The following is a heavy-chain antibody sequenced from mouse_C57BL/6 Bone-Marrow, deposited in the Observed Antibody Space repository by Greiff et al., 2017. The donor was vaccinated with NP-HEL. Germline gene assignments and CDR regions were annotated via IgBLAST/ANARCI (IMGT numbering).Heavy chain of an antibody. CDR3: SDSTTNALDD. D-gene: IGHD1-1*01. Sequence: VQLQQSGAELVRPGASVKLSCTASGYTFTDYSINWVQQRPGQGLEWIASINPGSGNTSYTENFKGKATLTVDNSSITAYMQLSSLKSEESAVEVWSDSTTNALDDWGQGTSVTVSS. V-gene: IGHV1-76*01. J-gene: IGHJ4*01. CDR2: INPGSGNT. CDR1: GYTFTDYS.